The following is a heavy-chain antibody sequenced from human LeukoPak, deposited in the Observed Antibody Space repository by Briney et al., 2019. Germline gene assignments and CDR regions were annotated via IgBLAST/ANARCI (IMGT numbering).Heavy chain of an antibody. CDR1: GFTVSSNY. J-gene: IGHJ4*02. V-gene: IGHV3-66*02. CDR2: IYSGGST. D-gene: IGHD5-24*01. CDR3: ARDGRDGYNYFDY. Sequence: GGSLRLSCAASGFTVSSNYMSWVCQAPGKGLEWVSVIYSGGSTYYADSVKGRFTISRDNSKNTLYLQMNSLRAEDTAVYYCARDGRDGYNYFDYWGQGTLVTVSS.